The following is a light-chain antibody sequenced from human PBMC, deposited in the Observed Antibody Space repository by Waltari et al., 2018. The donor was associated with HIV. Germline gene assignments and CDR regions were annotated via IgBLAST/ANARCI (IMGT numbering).Light chain of an antibody. CDR1: SSDIGAYDS. J-gene: IGLJ3*02. V-gene: IGLV2-8*01. CDR3: SSYGDSLRVL. CDR2: EVT. Sequence: QSALTQPPSASGSLGQSVTISCTGSSSDIGAYDSVSWFQQHPRSAPKLLLYEVTRRPSAVSERFSGSRSGRTAFLTVAGLQPDDEATYFCSSYGDSLRVLFGGGTNVTVL.